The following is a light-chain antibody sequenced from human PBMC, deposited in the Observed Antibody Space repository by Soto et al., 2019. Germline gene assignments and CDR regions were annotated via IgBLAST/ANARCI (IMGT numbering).Light chain of an antibody. CDR1: PTARSY. CDR2: DVS. Sequence: EIVLTQSPATLSLFPGERATLSCRASPTARSYLAWYQQKPGQAPRLLIYDVSNRATGVPARFSGSGSETDFSLTISSLEPEDFAVYYCQQRSNWPLTFGGGTRVEIK. V-gene: IGKV3-11*01. J-gene: IGKJ4*01. CDR3: QQRSNWPLT.